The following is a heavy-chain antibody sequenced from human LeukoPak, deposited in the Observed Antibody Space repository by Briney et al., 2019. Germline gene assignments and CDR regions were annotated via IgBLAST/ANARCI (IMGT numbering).Heavy chain of an antibody. CDR1: GGSISSSSYY. V-gene: IGHV4-39*01. D-gene: IGHD6-13*01. CDR3: ARHQPRYSSSWYSGMDV. Sequence: SETLSLTCTVSGGSISSSSYYWGWIRQPPGKGLEWIGSIYYSGSTYYNASLKSRVTISVDTSKNQFSLKLSSVTAADTAVYYCARHQPRYSSSWYSGMDVWGQGTTVTVSS. J-gene: IGHJ6*02. CDR2: IYYSGST.